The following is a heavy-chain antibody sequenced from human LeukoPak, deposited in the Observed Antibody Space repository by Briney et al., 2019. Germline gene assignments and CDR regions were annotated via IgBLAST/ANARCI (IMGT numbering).Heavy chain of an antibody. J-gene: IGHJ4*02. D-gene: IGHD3-22*01. V-gene: IGHV3-7*01. CDR2: IKQDGSEK. CDR3: ARGPYYDSSGYSPSPYYFDY. CDR1: GFTFSSYW. Sequence: GGSLKLSCAASGFTFSSYWMSWVRQAPGKGLEWVANIKQDGSEKYYVDSVKGRFTISRDNAKNSLYLQMNSLRAEDTAVYYCARGPYYDSSGYSPSPYYFDYWGQGTLVTVSS.